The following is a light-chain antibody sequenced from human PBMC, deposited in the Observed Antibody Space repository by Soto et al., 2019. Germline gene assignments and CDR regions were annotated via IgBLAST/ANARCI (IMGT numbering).Light chain of an antibody. Sequence: EIVLTQSPGTLSLSPGERAALSCRASQSVSSSYLAWYRQKPGQAPRLLIYGASSRATGIPDRFSGSGSGTDFTLTISRLEPEDFAVYYGQQYSSSPWTFGQGTKVEI. V-gene: IGKV3-20*01. CDR2: GAS. J-gene: IGKJ1*01. CDR3: QQYSSSPWT. CDR1: QSVSSSY.